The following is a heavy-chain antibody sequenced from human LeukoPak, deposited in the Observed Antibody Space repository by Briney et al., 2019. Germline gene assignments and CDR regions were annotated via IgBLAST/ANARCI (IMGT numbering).Heavy chain of an antibody. D-gene: IGHD1-26*01. Sequence: ASVKVSCKASGYTFTSYYMHWVRQASGQGREWMGIINPSGGSTSYAQKFQGRVTMTRDTSTSTVYMELSSLRSEDTAVFYCAREAATTVSVYTDWGQGPRVTVSS. CDR3: AREAATTVSVYTD. CDR1: GYTFTSYY. J-gene: IGHJ4*02. V-gene: IGHV1-46*01. CDR2: INPSGGST.